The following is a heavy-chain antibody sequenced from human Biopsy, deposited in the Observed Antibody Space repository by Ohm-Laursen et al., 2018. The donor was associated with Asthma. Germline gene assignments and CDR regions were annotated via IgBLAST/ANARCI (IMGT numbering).Heavy chain of an antibody. J-gene: IGHJ6*02. CDR1: GFTLSFYV. D-gene: IGHD6-13*01. CDR2: ISFDPLNK. V-gene: IGHV3-30*03. Sequence: RSLRLSCAASGFTLSFYVMHWVRQAPGKGLDWVALISFDPLNKQYADWVRGRFTVSRDSSKNTLYLQMNSLRADDTAVYYCARVPVAAAGPYYYGMDVWGQGTTVTVSS. CDR3: ARVPVAAAGPYYYGMDV.